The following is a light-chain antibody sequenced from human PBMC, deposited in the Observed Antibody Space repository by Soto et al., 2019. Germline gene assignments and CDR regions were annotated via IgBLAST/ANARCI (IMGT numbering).Light chain of an antibody. CDR1: SGHSSYA. V-gene: IGLV4-69*01. CDR2: LNSDGSH. CDR3: QTWGTGIKV. Sequence: QLVLTQSPSASASLGASVKLTCTLSSGHSSYAIAWHQQQPEKGPRYLMKLNSDGSHSKGDGIPDRFSGSSSGAERYLTISSLQPEDEADYYCQTWGTGIKVFGTGTQLTVL. J-gene: IGLJ1*01.